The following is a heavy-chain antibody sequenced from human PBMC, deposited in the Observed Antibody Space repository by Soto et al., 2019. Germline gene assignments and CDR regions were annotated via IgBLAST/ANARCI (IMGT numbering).Heavy chain of an antibody. Sequence: GGSLSLSGAASGFTFKNSWMNWVRQAPGKGLEWLASIQQHGSENNYVDSVKGRFTISRDNTKNSLYLQMSRLRAEDTALHYCVRGTQTPGLDFCGQGTLVTVS. V-gene: IGHV3-7*01. CDR3: VRGTQTPGLDF. J-gene: IGHJ4*02. CDR1: GFTFKNSW. D-gene: IGHD1-7*01. CDR2: IQQHGSEN.